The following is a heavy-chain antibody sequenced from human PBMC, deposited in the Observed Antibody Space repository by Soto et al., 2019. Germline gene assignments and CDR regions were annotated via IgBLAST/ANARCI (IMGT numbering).Heavy chain of an antibody. CDR3: ARDSGYTILFDY. Sequence: PGGSLRLSCAASGFTFGNYGMNWVRQAPGKGLEWVSGISGGGGSTYYADSVKGRFTVSRDPSKSTVFLEMDSLRAEDTAVYYCARDSGYTILFDYWGQGTLVTVSS. CDR1: GFTFGNYG. CDR2: ISGGGGST. J-gene: IGHJ4*02. D-gene: IGHD5-12*01. V-gene: IGHV3-23*01.